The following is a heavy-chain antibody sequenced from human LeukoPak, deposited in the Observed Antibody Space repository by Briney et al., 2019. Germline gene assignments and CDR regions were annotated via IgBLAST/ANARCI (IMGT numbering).Heavy chain of an antibody. V-gene: IGHV1-18*01. CDR2: ISSYNGNT. Sequence: KPGASVKVSCKASGYTFSNYGISWVRQAPGQGLEWMGWISSYNGNTKYAPTFEGRVTMTTDTSTTTTYMELRGLRSDDTALYYCARSHGSTWYPAFWGQGTLVTVSS. CDR3: ARSHGSTWYPAF. CDR1: GYTFSNYG. D-gene: IGHD6-13*01. J-gene: IGHJ4*02.